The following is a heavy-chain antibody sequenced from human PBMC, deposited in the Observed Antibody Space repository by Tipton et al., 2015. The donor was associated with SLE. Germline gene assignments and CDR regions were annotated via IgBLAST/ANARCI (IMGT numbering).Heavy chain of an antibody. D-gene: IGHD3-22*01. V-gene: IGHV4-4*01. Sequence: TLSLTCAVSGGSISSNYWWTWVRQPPGKGLEWVGEVHHTGGNNYNPSLRSRVTISMDTSKSQFSLTLKSVTAADTAVYFCARGELIEGFDPWGQGTLVTVAA. CDR3: ARGELIEGFDP. CDR2: VHHTGGN. J-gene: IGHJ5*02. CDR1: GGSISSNYW.